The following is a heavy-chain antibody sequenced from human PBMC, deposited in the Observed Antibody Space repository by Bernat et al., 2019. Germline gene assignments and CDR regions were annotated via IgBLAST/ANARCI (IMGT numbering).Heavy chain of an antibody. CDR1: GFTFSSYA. D-gene: IGHD6-13*01. J-gene: IGHJ4*02. CDR2: ISGSGGST. CDR3: AKHTSATPYSSSWAYFDY. V-gene: IGHV3-23*01. Sequence: EVQLLESGGGLVQPGGSLRLSCAASGFTFSSYAMSWFRQAPGKGLEWVSAISGSGGSTYYADSVKGRFTISRDNSKNTLYLQMNSLRAEDTAVYYCAKHTSATPYSSSWAYFDYWGQGTLVTVSS.